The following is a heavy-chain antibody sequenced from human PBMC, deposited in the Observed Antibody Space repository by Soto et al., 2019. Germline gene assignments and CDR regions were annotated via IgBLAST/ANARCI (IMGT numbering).Heavy chain of an antibody. V-gene: IGHV1-18*01. CDR2: ISAYNGNT. D-gene: IGHD4-17*01. CDR1: GYTFTSYG. CDR3: ARDLAMVTTRSRYYYYMDV. J-gene: IGHJ6*03. Sequence: QVQLVQSGAEVKKPGASVKVSCKASGYTFTSYGISWVRQAPGQGLEWMGWISAYNGNTNYAQKLQGRVTMTTDTSTSTGYMELRSLRSDDTAVYYCARDLAMVTTRSRYYYYMDVWGKGTTVTVSS.